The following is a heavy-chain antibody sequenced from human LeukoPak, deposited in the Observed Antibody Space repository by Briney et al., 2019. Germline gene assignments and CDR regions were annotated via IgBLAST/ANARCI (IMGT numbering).Heavy chain of an antibody. J-gene: IGHJ6*02. Sequence: PGGSLRLSCAASGFILSSNYMSWVRQAPGKGLEWVSVIYSGGSTYYADSVKGRFTVSRGNSKNSLYLQMNSLRAEDTAVYYCARVAINYYYGMDVWGQGTTVTVSS. V-gene: IGHV3-53*01. CDR2: IYSGGST. CDR3: ARVAINYYYGMDV. CDR1: GFILSSNY.